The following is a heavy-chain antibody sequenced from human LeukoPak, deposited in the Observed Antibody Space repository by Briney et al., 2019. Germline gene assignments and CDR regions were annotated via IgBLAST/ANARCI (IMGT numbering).Heavy chain of an antibody. J-gene: IGHJ4*02. CDR1: GFTFSSYE. CDR2: ISSSGSTI. Sequence: GGSLRLSXAASGFTFSSYEMNWVRQAPGKGLEWVSYISSSGSTIYYADSVKGRFTISRDNAKNSLYLQMNSLRAEDTAVYYCARVFYQIAAAGPFDYWGQGTLVTVSS. D-gene: IGHD6-13*01. CDR3: ARVFYQIAAAGPFDY. V-gene: IGHV3-48*03.